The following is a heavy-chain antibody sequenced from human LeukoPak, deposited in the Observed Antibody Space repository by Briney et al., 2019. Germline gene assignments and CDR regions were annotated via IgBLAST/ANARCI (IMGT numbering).Heavy chain of an antibody. CDR1: GGSISSYY. J-gene: IGHJ4*02. CDR2: IYYSGST. CDR3: ARDNGLYFDY. Sequence: PSETLSLTCTVSGGSISSYYWSWIRQPPGKGLEWIGYIYYSGSTNYNPSLKSRVTISVDTSKNQFSLKLSSVTAADMAVYYCARDNGLYFDYWGQGTLVTVSS. V-gene: IGHV4-59*01.